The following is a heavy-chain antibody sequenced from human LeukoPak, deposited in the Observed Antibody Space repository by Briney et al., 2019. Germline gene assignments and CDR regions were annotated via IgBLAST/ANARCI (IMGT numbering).Heavy chain of an antibody. V-gene: IGHV1-18*04. CDR2: ISVHNGHT. Sequence: GASVKVSCKASGYIFTNYGISWVRQAPGQGLEWMGWISVHNGHTNYAQKFQGRVTMTTDTSTSTAYMELRSLRSDDTAVYYCARVPDGATDFDRWGQGTLVIVYS. CDR1: GYIFTNYG. D-gene: IGHD5-24*01. J-gene: IGHJ4*02. CDR3: ARVPDGATDFDR.